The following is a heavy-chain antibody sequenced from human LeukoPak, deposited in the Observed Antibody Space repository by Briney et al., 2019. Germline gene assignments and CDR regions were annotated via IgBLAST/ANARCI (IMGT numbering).Heavy chain of an antibody. J-gene: IGHJ4*02. V-gene: IGHV5-51*01. Sequence: GESLKISCKGSGDSITSYWIAWVRQMPGKGLEWMGIIYPGDSDTRYSPSFRGQVTISADKSINTAYLQWSSLKASDSAIYYCARQGLPGTYTYWGQGTLVTVSS. CDR2: IYPGDSDT. D-gene: IGHD1-14*01. CDR1: GDSITSYW. CDR3: ARQGLPGTYTY.